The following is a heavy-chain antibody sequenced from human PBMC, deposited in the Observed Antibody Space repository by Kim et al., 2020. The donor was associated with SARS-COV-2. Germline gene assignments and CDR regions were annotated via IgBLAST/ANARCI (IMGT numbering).Heavy chain of an antibody. V-gene: IGHV3-74*01. D-gene: IGHD3-10*01. CDR2: IKDDGSNI. CDR3: ARLNTESRGV. J-gene: IGHJ1*01. CDR1: GFTFSSYW. Sequence: GGSLRLSCAASGFTFSSYWMHWVRQAPGKGLEWVARIKDDGSNIYYADSVKGRFTISRDNAKNTLYLQMNSLRAEDTAVYYCARLNTESRGVWCQGTLVT.